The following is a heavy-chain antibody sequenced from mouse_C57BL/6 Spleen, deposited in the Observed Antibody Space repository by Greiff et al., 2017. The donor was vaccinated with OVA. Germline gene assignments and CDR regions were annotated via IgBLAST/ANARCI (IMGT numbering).Heavy chain of an antibody. CDR3: ARGDSSGYVRCAY. V-gene: IGHV1-64*01. Sequence: VQLQQPGAELVKPGASVKLSCKASGYTFTSYWMHWVKQRPGQGLEWIGMIHPNSGSTNYNEKFKSKATLTVDRSSSTAYMQLSSLTSEDSAVYYCARGDSSGYVRCAYWGQGTLVTVSA. CDR2: IHPNSGST. CDR1: GYTFTSYW. D-gene: IGHD3-2*02. J-gene: IGHJ3*01.